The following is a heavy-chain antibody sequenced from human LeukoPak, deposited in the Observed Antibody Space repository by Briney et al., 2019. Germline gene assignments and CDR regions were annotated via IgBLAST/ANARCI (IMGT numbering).Heavy chain of an antibody. D-gene: IGHD3-10*01. CDR1: GFTVSSNY. J-gene: IGHJ4*02. V-gene: IGHV3-53*05. CDR3: AKDSSLLPQESRGVTDY. Sequence: QPGGSLRLSCAASGFTVSSNYMSWVRQAPGKGLEWVSVIYSGGSAYYADSVKGRFTISRDNSKNTLYLQMNSLRAEDTAVYYCAKDSSLLPQESRGVTDYWGQGTLVTVSS. CDR2: IYSGGSA.